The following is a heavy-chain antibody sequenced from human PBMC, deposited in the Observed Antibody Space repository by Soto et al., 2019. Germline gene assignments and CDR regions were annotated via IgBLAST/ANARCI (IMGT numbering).Heavy chain of an antibody. CDR1: GYTFTGYY. J-gene: IGHJ1*01. D-gene: IGHD2-2*02. CDR2: INPNSGGT. V-gene: IGHV1-2*02. CDR3: ARDATTTPAAILAYFQH. Sequence: ASVKVSCKASGYTFTGYYMHWVRQAPGQGLEWMGWINPNSGGTNYAQKFQGRVTMTRDTSISTAYMELSRLRSDDTAVYYCARDATTTPAAILAYFQHWGQGTLVTSPQ.